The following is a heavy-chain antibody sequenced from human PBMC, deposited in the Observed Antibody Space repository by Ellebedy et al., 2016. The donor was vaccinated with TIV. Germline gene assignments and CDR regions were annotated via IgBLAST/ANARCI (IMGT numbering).Heavy chain of an antibody. CDR3: ARGYNWNVRRMSSMDF. Sequence: GESLKISCAASGFTFSSNYMSWVRQAPGKGLEWVAVISYDGSNKYYADSVKGRLTISRDNSKNTLYLQMNSLRAEDTAVYYCARGYNWNVRRMSSMDFWGKGTTVTVSS. CDR1: GFTFSSNY. CDR2: ISYDGSNK. J-gene: IGHJ6*04. V-gene: IGHV3-30*03. D-gene: IGHD1-20*01.